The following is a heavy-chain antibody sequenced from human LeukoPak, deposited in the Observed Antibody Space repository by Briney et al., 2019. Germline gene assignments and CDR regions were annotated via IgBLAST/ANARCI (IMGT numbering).Heavy chain of an antibody. CDR2: ISSSTSTI. CDR3: ARPTTVGSLFDY. CDR1: GFTFSTYS. J-gene: IGHJ4*02. D-gene: IGHD4-17*01. Sequence: GGSLRLSCAASGFTFSTYSMSWVRQVPGKGLEWVSYISSSTSTIYYADSAKGRFTISRDNAKNSLYLQMNSLRDEDTAVYYCARPTTVGSLFDYWGQGTLVTVSS. V-gene: IGHV3-48*02.